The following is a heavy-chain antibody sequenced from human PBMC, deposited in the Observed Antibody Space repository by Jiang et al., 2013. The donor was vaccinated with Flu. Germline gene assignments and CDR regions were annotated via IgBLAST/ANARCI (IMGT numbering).Heavy chain of an antibody. CDR2: ISYDGSNK. CDR3: AREGVGDEDYDSRGGAFDI. J-gene: IGHJ3*02. Sequence: VQLVESGGGVVQPGRSLRLSCAASGFTFSSYAMHWVRQAPGKGLEWVAVISYDGSNKYYADSVKGRFTISRDNSKNTLYLQMNSLRAEDTAVYYCAREGVGDEDYDSRGGAFDIWGQGTMVT. CDR1: GFTFSSYA. V-gene: IGHV3-30*01. D-gene: IGHD3-22*01.